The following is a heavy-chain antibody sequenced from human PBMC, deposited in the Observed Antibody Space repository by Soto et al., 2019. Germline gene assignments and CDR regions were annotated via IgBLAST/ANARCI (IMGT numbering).Heavy chain of an antibody. D-gene: IGHD2-21*01. Sequence: SVKVSCEVSGYTLTELSMHWVRQAPGKGLEWMGGFDPEDGETIYAQKFQGRVTMTEDTSTDTAYMELSSLRSEDTAVYYCATALIQRNRSWFDPWGQGTLVTASS. CDR1: GYTLTELS. V-gene: IGHV1-24*01. J-gene: IGHJ5*02. CDR3: ATALIQRNRSWFDP. CDR2: FDPEDGET.